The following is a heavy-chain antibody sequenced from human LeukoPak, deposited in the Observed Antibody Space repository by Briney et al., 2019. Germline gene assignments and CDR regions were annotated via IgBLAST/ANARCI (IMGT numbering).Heavy chain of an antibody. D-gene: IGHD6-13*01. CDR3: ARRIGYSSSWNWFDP. CDR1: GGSFSGYY. CDR2: INHSGNT. Sequence: SETLSLTCAVYGGSFSGYYWSWIRQPPGKGLEWIGEINHSGNTNYNPSLKSRVTISVDTSKNQFSLKLSSVTAADTAVYYCARRIGYSSSWNWFDPWGQGTLVTVSS. J-gene: IGHJ5*02. V-gene: IGHV4-34*01.